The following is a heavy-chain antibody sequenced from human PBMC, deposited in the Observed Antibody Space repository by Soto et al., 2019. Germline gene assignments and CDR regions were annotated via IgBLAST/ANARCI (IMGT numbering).Heavy chain of an antibody. CDR2: IISRRGGGTA. Sequence: PGGSLRLTCVVVGINFNDAWWSWVRQDPGKGLEWVGRIISRRGGGTADYAAPVKDRFVISRDDSRNTVYLQLNSLKTEDTGVYYCAYTGFHTLWFDPWGQGSLVTVYS. V-gene: IGHV3-15*01. CDR1: GINFNDAW. J-gene: IGHJ5*02. CDR3: AYTGFHTLWFDP.